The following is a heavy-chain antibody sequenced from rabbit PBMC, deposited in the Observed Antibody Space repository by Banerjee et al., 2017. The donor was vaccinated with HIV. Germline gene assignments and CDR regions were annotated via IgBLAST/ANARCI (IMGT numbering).Heavy chain of an antibody. D-gene: IGHD4-1*01. CDR2: INTGSGST. V-gene: IGHV1S45*01. CDR3: ARDLAGVIGWNFNL. Sequence: QEQLEESGGDLVKPEGSLTLTCTASGFSFSSNAMCWVRQAPGKGLEWIGCINTGSGSTWYASWAKGRFTISKTSSTMVTLQMTSLTAADTATYFCARDLAGVIGWNFNLWGQGTLVTVS. CDR1: GFSFSSNA. J-gene: IGHJ4*01.